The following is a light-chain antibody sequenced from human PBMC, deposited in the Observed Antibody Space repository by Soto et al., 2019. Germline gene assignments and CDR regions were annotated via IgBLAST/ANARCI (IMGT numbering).Light chain of an antibody. CDR1: SSDVGGYNY. Sequence: QSALTQPASVSGSPRQSITISCTGTSSDVGGYNYVSWYQQPPGKVPKLMISDVSNRPSGVSNRFSGSKSGDTASLTISGLQSEDEADYYCSSYTRSLNVHVFGTGTKLTVL. CDR2: DVS. V-gene: IGLV2-14*01. J-gene: IGLJ1*01. CDR3: SSYTRSLNVHV.